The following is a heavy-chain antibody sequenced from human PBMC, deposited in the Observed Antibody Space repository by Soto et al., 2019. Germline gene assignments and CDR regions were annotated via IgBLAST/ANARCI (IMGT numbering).Heavy chain of an antibody. CDR1: GFTFSSYA. J-gene: IGHJ4*02. V-gene: IGHV3-23*01. D-gene: IGHD2-2*01. CDR3: VKDGRSSEAS. Sequence: GGSLILSCAASGFTFSSYAMTWVRQAPGKGLEWVSVISGSGGSTYFADSVKGRFTISRDNSKNTLSLQMSSLRVEDTALYYCVKDGRSSEASWGQGTRVNVSS. CDR2: ISGSGGST.